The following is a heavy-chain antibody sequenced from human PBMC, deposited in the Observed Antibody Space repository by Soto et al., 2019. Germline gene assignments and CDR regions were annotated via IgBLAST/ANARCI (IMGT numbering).Heavy chain of an antibody. Sequence: EVQLVESGGGLIQPGGSLRLSCAVSGFTVSNNYMSWVRQAPGKGLEGVSVIYSGGYTAYGDSVKGRFTISRDNSKNTIYLQMKSLGAHEPAVFYGATPGGGGGYWGQGTLVTVSS. CDR1: GFTVSNNY. V-gene: IGHV3-53*01. CDR2: IYSGGYT. D-gene: IGHD3-10*01. J-gene: IGHJ4*02. CDR3: ATPGGGGGY.